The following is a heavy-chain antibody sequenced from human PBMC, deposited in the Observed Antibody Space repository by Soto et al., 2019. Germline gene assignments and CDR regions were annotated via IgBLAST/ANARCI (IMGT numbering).Heavy chain of an antibody. V-gene: IGHV1-2*04. CDR2: INPNSGGT. Sequence: QVHLVQSGAEVKKPGASVKVSCKASGYTFNGYYMHWVRQAPGQGLEWMGWINPNSGGTNYAQKFQAWVTMTRDTXIXTXXMELSRLSSDDTAVYYCARAGDYYDSSDYYLALDYWGQGTLVTVSS. D-gene: IGHD3-22*01. CDR1: GYTFNGYY. CDR3: ARAGDYYDSSDYYLALDY. J-gene: IGHJ4*02.